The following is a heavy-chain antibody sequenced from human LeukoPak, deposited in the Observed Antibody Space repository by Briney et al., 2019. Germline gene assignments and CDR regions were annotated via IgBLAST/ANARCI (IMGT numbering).Heavy chain of an antibody. V-gene: IGHV1-2*02. J-gene: IGHJ4*02. D-gene: IGHD2-21*02. Sequence: ASVKVSCKACGYTFTGYYMHWVRQAPGQGLEWMGWINPNSGGTNYAQKFQGRVTMTRDTSISTAYMELSRLRSDDTAVYYCARGTDLSSPLEYWGQGTLVTVSS. CDR1: GYTFTGYY. CDR3: ARGTDLSSPLEY. CDR2: INPNSGGT.